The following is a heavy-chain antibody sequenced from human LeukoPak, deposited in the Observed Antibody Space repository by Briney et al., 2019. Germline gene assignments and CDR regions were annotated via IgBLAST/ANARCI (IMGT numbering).Heavy chain of an antibody. CDR1: GGSISSGGYY. Sequence: PSETLSLTCTVSGGSISSGGYYWSWIRQPPGKGLEWIGYIYHSGSTYYNPSLKSRVTISVDTSKNQFSLKLSSVTAADTAVYYCARLGPYYDFWSGQNLDDFDIWGQGTMVTVSS. V-gene: IGHV4-30-2*03. CDR3: ARLGPYYDFWSGQNLDDFDI. D-gene: IGHD3-3*01. J-gene: IGHJ3*02. CDR2: IYHSGST.